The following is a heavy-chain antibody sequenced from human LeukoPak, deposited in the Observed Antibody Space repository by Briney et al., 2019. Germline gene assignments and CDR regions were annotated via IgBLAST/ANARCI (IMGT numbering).Heavy chain of an antibody. Sequence: ASVKVSCKASGYTFTSYYMHWVRQAPGQGLERMGLINPSGGSTSYAQKFQGRVTMTRDTSTSTVYMELSSLRSEDTAVYYCARECSGGSCPNGVDYWGQGTLVTVSS. CDR1: GYTFTSYY. CDR3: ARECSGGSCPNGVDY. D-gene: IGHD2-15*01. CDR2: INPSGGST. J-gene: IGHJ4*02. V-gene: IGHV1-46*01.